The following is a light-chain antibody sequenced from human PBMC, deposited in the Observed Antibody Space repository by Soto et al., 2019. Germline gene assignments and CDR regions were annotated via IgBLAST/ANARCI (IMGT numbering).Light chain of an antibody. CDR3: QQNGGSRT. CDR2: GAS. J-gene: IGKJ1*01. Sequence: EIVLTQSPGTLSLSPGDRATLSCRASQTVSSRSLAWYQQKRGQAPRLLIYGASRRATGIPDRFSGSGSGTDFTLTISRLEPEDFAVYYCQQNGGSRTFGQGTKVDIK. CDR1: QTVSSRS. V-gene: IGKV3-20*01.